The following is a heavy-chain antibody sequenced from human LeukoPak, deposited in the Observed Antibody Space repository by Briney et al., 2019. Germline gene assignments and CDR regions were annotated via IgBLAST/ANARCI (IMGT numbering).Heavy chain of an antibody. Sequence: GASVKVSCKASGYTFTSYYMRWVRQAPGQGLEWVGWISGYDGNTNYAQKLRGRVTMTTATSTGTAYMDLRSLRSDDTALYYCARTVTTSSYYFDYWGQGTLVTVSA. CDR2: ISGYDGNT. J-gene: IGHJ4*02. V-gene: IGHV1-18*04. D-gene: IGHD4-17*01. CDR3: ARTVTTSSYYFDY. CDR1: GYTFTSYY.